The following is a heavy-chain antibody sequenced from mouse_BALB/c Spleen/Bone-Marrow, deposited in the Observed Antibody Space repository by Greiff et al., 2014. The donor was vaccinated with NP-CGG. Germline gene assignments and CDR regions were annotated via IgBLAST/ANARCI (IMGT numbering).Heavy chain of an antibody. CDR1: GYTFTDYN. Sequence: EVQLQQSGPELVKPGASVKISCKASGYTFTDYNMHWVKQTHGKRLEWIGYIYPYNGGTGYNQKFKSKATLTVDNSSSTAYMELRSLTSEDSAVYYCARDGNYVAMDYWGQGTSVTVSS. CDR2: IYPYNGGT. D-gene: IGHD2-1*01. V-gene: IGHV1S29*02. J-gene: IGHJ4*01. CDR3: ARDGNYVAMDY.